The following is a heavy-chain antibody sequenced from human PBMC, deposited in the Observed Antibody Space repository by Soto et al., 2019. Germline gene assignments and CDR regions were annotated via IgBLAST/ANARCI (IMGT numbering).Heavy chain of an antibody. CDR2: IWYDGSNK. Sequence: LSCAASGFTFSSYGMHWVRQAPGKGLEWVAVIWYDGSNKYYADSVKGRFTISRDNAKNSLYLQMNSLRDEDTAVYYCARGLGVANNWFDPWGQGTLVTVS. J-gene: IGHJ5*02. CDR3: ARGLGVANNWFDP. D-gene: IGHD2-21*01. V-gene: IGHV3-33*01. CDR1: GFTFSSYG.